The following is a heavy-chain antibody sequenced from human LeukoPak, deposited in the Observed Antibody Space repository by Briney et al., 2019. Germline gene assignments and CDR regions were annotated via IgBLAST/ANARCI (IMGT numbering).Heavy chain of an antibody. CDR3: ARRVVADFDY. J-gene: IGHJ4*02. CDR1: GFTFSSYG. Sequence: PGGSLRLSCAASGFTFSSYGMHWVRQAPGKGLEWVAVILSDGSKEFYTDSVKGRFTISRDNSKNTLYLQMNSLRAEDTAVYYCARRVVADFDYWGQGTLVTVSS. D-gene: IGHD2-15*01. CDR2: ILSDGSKE. V-gene: IGHV3-33*01.